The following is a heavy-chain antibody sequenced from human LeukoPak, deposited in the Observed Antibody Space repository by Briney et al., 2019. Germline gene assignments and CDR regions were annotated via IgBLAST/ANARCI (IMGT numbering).Heavy chain of an antibody. D-gene: IGHD3-10*01. J-gene: IGHJ4*02. CDR2: IYYSGST. CDR1: GGSVSSGSYY. V-gene: IGHV4-61*01. Sequence: SETLSLTCTVSGGSVSSGSYYWSWIRQLPGKGLEWIGYIYYSGSTNYNPSLKSRVTISVDTSKNQFPLKLSSVTAADTAVYYCARYYYGSGSYQYYFDYWGQGTLVTVSS. CDR3: ARYYYGSGSYQYYFDY.